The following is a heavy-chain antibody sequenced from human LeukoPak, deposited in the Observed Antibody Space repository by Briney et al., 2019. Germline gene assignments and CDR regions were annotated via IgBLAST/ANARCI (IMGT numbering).Heavy chain of an antibody. Sequence: ASVKVSCKASGYTFTGYYMHWVRQAPGQGLEWMGWINPNSGGTNYAQKFQGRVTMTRDTSISTAYMELSRLRSDDTAVYYCARALYCSSTSCYAQKTYYYYGMDVWGQGTTVTVSS. CDR3: ARALYCSSTSCYAQKTYYYYGMDV. D-gene: IGHD2-2*01. V-gene: IGHV1-2*02. CDR2: INPNSGGT. J-gene: IGHJ6*02. CDR1: GYTFTGYY.